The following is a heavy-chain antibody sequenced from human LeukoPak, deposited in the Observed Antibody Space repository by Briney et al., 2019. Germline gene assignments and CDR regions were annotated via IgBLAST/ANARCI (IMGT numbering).Heavy chain of an antibody. J-gene: IGHJ4*02. CDR2: VSYDGNKK. D-gene: IGHD3-22*01. CDR3: ARGRVSRPMTPPDY. V-gene: IGHV3-30*04. Sequence: AGSLRLSCAASGFTFSTYAMHWVRQAPGKGLEWMAVVSYDGNKKYYADSVKGRFTISRDNFKNMLYLQMNSLRAEDTAVYYCARGRVSRPMTPPDYWGQGTLVTVSS. CDR1: GFTFSTYA.